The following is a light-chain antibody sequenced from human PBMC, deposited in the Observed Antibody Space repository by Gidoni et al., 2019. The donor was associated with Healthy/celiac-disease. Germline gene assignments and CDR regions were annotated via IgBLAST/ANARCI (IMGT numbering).Light chain of an antibody. V-gene: IGLV1-36*01. CDR1: SSNIGNNA. J-gene: IGLJ3*02. CDR2: YDD. CDR3: AAWDDSLNVPV. Sequence: QSVLTQPPSVSEAPRQRVTISCSGSSSNIGNNAVNWYQQLPGKAPKLLIYYDDLLPSGVSDRFSGSKSCTSASLAISGLQSEDEADYYCAAWDDSLNVPVFGGGTKLTVL.